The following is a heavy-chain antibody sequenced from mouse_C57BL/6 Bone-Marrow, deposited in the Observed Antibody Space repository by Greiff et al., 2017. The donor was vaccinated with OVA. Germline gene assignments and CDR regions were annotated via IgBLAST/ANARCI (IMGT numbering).Heavy chain of an antibody. J-gene: IGHJ4*01. D-gene: IGHD1-1*01. V-gene: IGHV5-17*01. Sequence: EVQLQESGGGLVKPGGSLKLSCAASGFTFSDYGMHWVRQAPEKGLEWVAYISSGSSTIYYADTVKGRFTISRDNAKNTLFLQMTSLRSEDTAMYYCAREGSRFLYAMDYWGQGTSVTVSS. CDR1: GFTFSDYG. CDR3: AREGSRFLYAMDY. CDR2: ISSGSSTI.